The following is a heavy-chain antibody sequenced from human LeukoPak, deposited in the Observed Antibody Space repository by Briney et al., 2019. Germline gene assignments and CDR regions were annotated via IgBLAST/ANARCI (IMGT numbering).Heavy chain of an antibody. J-gene: IGHJ4*02. CDR1: GGSLSGYY. CDR2: INHSGST. V-gene: IGHV4-34*01. D-gene: IGHD3-22*01. Sequence: SETLSLTCAVYGGSLSGYYWSWIRQPPGKGLEWIGEINHSGSTNYNPSLKSRVTISVDTSKNQFSLKLSSVTAADTAVYYCARSSIYDSSGCDYWGQGTLVTVSS. CDR3: ARSSIYDSSGCDY.